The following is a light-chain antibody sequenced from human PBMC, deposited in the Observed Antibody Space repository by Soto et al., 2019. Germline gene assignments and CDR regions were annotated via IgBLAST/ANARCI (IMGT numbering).Light chain of an antibody. V-gene: IGLV2-14*03. J-gene: IGLJ2*01. CDR1: SSDVGGYNY. CDR3: TSYTSSSTLV. Sequence: QSALTQPASVSGSPGQSITISCTGTSSDVGGYNYVSWYQQHPGEAPKLMIYDVSDRPSGVSNRFSGSKSGNTASLTISGLQAEDEADYYCTSYTSSSTLVFGRGTKLTVL. CDR2: DVS.